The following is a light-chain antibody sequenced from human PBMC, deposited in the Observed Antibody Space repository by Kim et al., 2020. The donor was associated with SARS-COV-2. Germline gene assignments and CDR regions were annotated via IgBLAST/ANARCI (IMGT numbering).Light chain of an antibody. Sequence: EIVMTQSPATLSVSPGERATLSCRASQSVSSYLAWYQQKPGQAPRLLIYAASITATGIPARFSGSGSGTEFTLTISSLQPEDFAVYYCQHYNDWPQTFGQGTKVDIK. V-gene: IGKV3-15*01. CDR2: AAS. CDR1: QSVSSY. CDR3: QHYNDWPQT. J-gene: IGKJ1*01.